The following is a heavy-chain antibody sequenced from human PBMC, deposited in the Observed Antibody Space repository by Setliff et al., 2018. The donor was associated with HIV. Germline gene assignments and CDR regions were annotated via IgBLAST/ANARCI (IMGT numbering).Heavy chain of an antibody. J-gene: IGHJ4*02. CDR1: GGSFSGYY. V-gene: IGHV4-34*01. Sequence: PSETLSLTCAVYGGSFSGYYWSWIRQPPGKGLEWIGEINHSGSTNYNPSLKSRVTISVDTSKNQFSLKLSSATAADTAVYYCARRYHDASGFYNSWGQGVLVTVSS. CDR3: ARRYHDASGFYNS. CDR2: INHSGST. D-gene: IGHD1-1*01.